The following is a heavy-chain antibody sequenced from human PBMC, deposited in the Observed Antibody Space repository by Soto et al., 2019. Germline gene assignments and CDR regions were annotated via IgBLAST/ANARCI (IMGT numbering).Heavy chain of an antibody. CDR1: GFTFSSYG. J-gene: IGHJ4*02. D-gene: IGHD6-19*01. CDR2: ISYDGSNK. CDR3: AKARSGWYHDY. Sequence: QVQLVESGGGVVQPGRSLRLSCAASGFTFSSYGMHWVRQAPGKGLEWVAVISYDGSNKYYADSVKGRFTISRDNSKNTLYLQMNSLRAEDTAVYYCAKARSGWYHDYCGQGTLVTVSS. V-gene: IGHV3-30*18.